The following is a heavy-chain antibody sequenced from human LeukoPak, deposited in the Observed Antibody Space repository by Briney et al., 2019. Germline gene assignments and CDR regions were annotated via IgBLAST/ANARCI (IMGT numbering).Heavy chain of an antibody. J-gene: IGHJ4*02. CDR3: ARHYYDRSDSYSFDY. V-gene: IGHV4-59*08. CDR1: GGSISGYY. D-gene: IGHD3-22*01. Sequence: SETLSLTCTVSGGSISGYYCSWIRQPPGKGLEWVGYIFSSGGTNYKPSLKSRDTISEDTSQKQCSLKLSSVTAADTAVYYCARHYYDRSDSYSFDYWGQGTLVTVSS. CDR2: IFSSGGT.